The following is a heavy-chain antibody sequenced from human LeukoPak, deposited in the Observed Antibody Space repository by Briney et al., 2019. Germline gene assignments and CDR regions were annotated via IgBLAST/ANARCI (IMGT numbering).Heavy chain of an antibody. V-gene: IGHV4-61*02. CDR2: IYTSGST. D-gene: IGHD5-24*01. Sequence: PSETLSLTCTVSGDSISSGSYYWSWIRQPAGKGLEWLGRIYTSGSTNYNPSLKSRVTISVDTSKNQFSLKLSSVTAADTAVYYCARGLGDGYNYGYWFDPWGQGTLVTVSS. J-gene: IGHJ5*02. CDR1: GDSISSGSYY. CDR3: ARGLGDGYNYGYWFDP.